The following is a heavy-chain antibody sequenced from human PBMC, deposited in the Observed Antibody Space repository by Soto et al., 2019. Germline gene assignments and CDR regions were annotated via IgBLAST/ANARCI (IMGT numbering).Heavy chain of an antibody. CDR1: GFTLSDHY. V-gene: IGHV3-30*18. CDR3: AKDVILWTNYYYYGMDV. CDR2: ISYDGSNK. D-gene: IGHD2-8*01. J-gene: IGHJ6*02. Sequence: GGSLRLSCAASGFTLSDHYIDWVRQAPGKGLEWVAVISYDGSNKYYADSVKGRFTVSRDNSKNTLYLQMNSLRTEDTAVYYCAKDVILWTNYYYYGMDVWGQGTTVTVSS.